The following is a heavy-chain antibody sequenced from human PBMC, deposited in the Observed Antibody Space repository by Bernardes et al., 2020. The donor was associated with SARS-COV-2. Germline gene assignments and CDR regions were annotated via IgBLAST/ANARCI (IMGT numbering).Heavy chain of an antibody. CDR1: GFSLSTNGVG. V-gene: IGHV2-5*02. CDR3: AHQRYYYENRGYYVDY. D-gene: IGHD3-22*01. J-gene: IGHJ4*02. CDR2: IYWDDDE. Sequence: SVPTLVKPTQTLTLTCTFSGFSLSTNGVGVGWVRQPPGKAPEWLALIYWDDDERYSPSLKRRLSITKDTSKDQVVLTMTNMDPVDTGTYYCAHQRYYYENRGYYVDYWGQGTLVTVA.